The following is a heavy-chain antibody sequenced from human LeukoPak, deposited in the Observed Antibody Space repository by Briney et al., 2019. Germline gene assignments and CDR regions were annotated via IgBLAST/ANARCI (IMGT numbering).Heavy chain of an antibody. V-gene: IGHV4-59*01. CDR1: GGSIDSNS. CDR3: ARRSSSWKNWFDP. J-gene: IGHJ5*02. Sequence: SETLSLTCTVSGGSIDSNSRTRIRQPPGKGLEWIGYIYYSGTTNHNPSLKGRVTMSVDMSKNQFSLKLSSVTAADTAVYYCARRSSSWKNWFDPWGQGTLVTVSS. CDR2: IYYSGTT. D-gene: IGHD6-13*01.